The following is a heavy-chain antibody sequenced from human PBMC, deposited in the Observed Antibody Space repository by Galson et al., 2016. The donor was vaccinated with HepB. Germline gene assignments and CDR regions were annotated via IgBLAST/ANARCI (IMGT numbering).Heavy chain of an antibody. J-gene: IGHJ4*02. V-gene: IGHV3-48*02. Sequence: SLRLSCAASGFTFRSYGMNWVRQAPGKGLEWLSYISFSSTNIHYADSVRGRFTISRDNAKNSLFLQRNSLKDEDTAVYYCARGPAGLLDYWGQGLLVTVSS. CDR1: GFTFRSYG. D-gene: IGHD3-3*01. CDR2: ISFSSTNI. CDR3: ARGPAGLLDY.